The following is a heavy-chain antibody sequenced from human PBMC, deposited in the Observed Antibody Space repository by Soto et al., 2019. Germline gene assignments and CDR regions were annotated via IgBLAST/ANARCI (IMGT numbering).Heavy chain of an antibody. J-gene: IGHJ3*02. CDR2: IIPIFGTA. CDR3: FNYVWGSYRSRAFDI. D-gene: IGHD3-16*02. V-gene: IGHV1-69*13. CDR1: GGTFSSYA. Sequence: GASVKVSCKASGGTFSSYAISWVRQAPGQGLEWMGGIIPIFGTANYAQKFQGRVTITADESTSTAYMELSSLRSEDTAVYYCFNYVWGSYRSRAFDIWGQGTMVTVSS.